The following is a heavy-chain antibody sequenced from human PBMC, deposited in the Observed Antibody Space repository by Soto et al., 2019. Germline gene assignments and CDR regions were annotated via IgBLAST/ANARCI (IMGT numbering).Heavy chain of an antibody. J-gene: IGHJ4*02. V-gene: IGHV1-69*12. CDR2: GVPISGTP. CDR1: GGTFGSYI. CDR3: ATTQRGYTAFFDS. D-gene: IGHD5-12*01. Sequence: QVQLVQSGAEVKKPGSSVKVSCKASGGTFGSYIISWVRQDPGQGLQWMGGGVPISGTPNYAPKFQGRVTTTEDESTSKVYLELLSLRSEDAAVYYCATTQRGYTAFFDSWGQGTLVLVSS.